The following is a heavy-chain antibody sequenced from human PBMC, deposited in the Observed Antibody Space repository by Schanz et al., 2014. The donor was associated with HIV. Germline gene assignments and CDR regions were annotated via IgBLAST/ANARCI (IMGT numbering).Heavy chain of an antibody. CDR1: GLTFNKVW. Sequence: EVQLVESGGGLVKPGGSLRLSCVASGLTFNKVWLTWVRQAPGKGLECVSIIYSGGDTYYADSVKGRFTISRDNSKNTLYLQMNSLRAEDTAVYYCARVGNWNYETYYFDHWGQGTLITVSS. CDR3: ARVGNWNYETYYFDH. V-gene: IGHV3-66*01. CDR2: IYSGGDT. J-gene: IGHJ4*02. D-gene: IGHD1-7*01.